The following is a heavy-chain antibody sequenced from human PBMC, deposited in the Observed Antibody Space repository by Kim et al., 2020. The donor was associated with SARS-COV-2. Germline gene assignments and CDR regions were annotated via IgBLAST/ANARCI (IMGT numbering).Heavy chain of an antibody. Sequence: NYNPSLKSRVTISVDTSKNQFSLKLSSVTAADTAVYYCARSSSSSFDFDYWGQGTLVTVSS. D-gene: IGHD6-13*01. CDR3: ARSSSSSFDFDY. V-gene: IGHV4-59*01. J-gene: IGHJ4*02.